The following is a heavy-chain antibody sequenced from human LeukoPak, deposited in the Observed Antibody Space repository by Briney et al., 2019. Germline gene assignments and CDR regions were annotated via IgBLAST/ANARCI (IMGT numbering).Heavy chain of an antibody. CDR2: ISYDGSYK. CDR1: GFTFIRYG. D-gene: IGHD6-19*01. J-gene: IGHJ4*02. V-gene: IGHV3-30*18. CDR3: AKVHSSGWDFLGY. Sequence: SGGSLRLSCAASGFTFIRYGMHWVRQAPGKGLEWVAVISYDGSYKYYADSVKGRFTISRDNSKNTLFLQMNSLRAEDTALYYCAKVHSSGWDFLGYWGQGTLVTVSS.